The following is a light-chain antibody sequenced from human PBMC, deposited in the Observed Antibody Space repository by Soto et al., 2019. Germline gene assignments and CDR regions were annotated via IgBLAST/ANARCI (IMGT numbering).Light chain of an antibody. CDR2: EVT. J-gene: IGLJ1*01. CDR3: SSYTNINTRACV. Sequence: QSVLTQPASVSGSPGQSITISCTGTSGDIGSYNRVSWYQQHPGKAPKLIIYEVTDRPSGVSNRFSGSKSGNTASLTISGLQAEDEAEYYCSSYTNINTRACVFXTGTKV. CDR1: SGDIGSYNR. V-gene: IGLV2-14*01.